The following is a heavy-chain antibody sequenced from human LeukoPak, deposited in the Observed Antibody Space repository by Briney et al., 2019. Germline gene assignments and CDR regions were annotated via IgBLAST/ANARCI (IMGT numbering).Heavy chain of an antibody. Sequence: SETLSLTCAVSGGSISSSNWWSWVRQPPGKGLEWIGEIYHSGSTNYNPSLKSRVTISVDKSKNQFSLKLSSVTAADTAVYYCTVAAAGTGVGSEDWFDPWGQGTLVTVSS. J-gene: IGHJ5*02. CDR3: TVAAAGTGVGSEDWFDP. V-gene: IGHV4-4*02. CDR2: IYHSGST. D-gene: IGHD6-13*01. CDR1: GGSISSSNW.